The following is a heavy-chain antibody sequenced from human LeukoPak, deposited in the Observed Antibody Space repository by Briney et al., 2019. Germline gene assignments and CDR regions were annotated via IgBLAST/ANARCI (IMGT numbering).Heavy chain of an antibody. CDR2: IYTRGST. Sequence: PSQTLSLTCTVSSGSISSGSYYWSWIRQPAGKGLEWIGRIYTRGSTTYNPSLKSRATISLDTSKNHFSLKLSSVTAADTAVYYCARCWVVPAAIDFWGQGALVTVSS. J-gene: IGHJ4*02. CDR1: SGSISSGSYY. D-gene: IGHD2-2*01. CDR3: ARCWVVPAAIDF. V-gene: IGHV4-61*02.